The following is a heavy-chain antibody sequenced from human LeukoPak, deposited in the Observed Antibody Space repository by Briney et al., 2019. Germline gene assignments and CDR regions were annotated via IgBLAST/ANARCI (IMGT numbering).Heavy chain of an antibody. CDR1: GGSISSYY. D-gene: IGHD3/OR15-3a*01. CDR2: IYYSGST. V-gene: IGHV4-59*01. J-gene: IGHJ4*02. CDR3: ARSTYDFALDY. Sequence: PSETLSLTCTVSGGSISSYYWSWIRQPPGKGLEWIGYIYYSGSTNYNPSLKSRVTRSVDTSKNQFSLKLSSVTAADTAVYYCARSTYDFALDYWGQGTLVTVSS.